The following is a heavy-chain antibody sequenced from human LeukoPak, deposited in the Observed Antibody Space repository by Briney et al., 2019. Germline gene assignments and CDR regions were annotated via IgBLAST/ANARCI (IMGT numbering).Heavy chain of an antibody. V-gene: IGHV3-30*04. CDR1: GFTFSSYA. D-gene: IGHD2-15*01. J-gene: IGHJ4*02. Sequence: GGSLRLSCAASGFTFSSYAMHWVRQAPGKGLEWVAVISYDGSNKYYADSVKGRFTISRDNSKNTLYLQMNSPRAGDTAVYYCARGFPSIVVVVAATPGFDYWGQGTLVTVSS. CDR2: ISYDGSNK. CDR3: ARGFPSIVVVVAATPGFDY.